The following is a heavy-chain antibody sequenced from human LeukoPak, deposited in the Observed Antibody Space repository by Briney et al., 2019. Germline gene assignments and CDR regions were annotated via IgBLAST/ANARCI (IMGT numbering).Heavy chain of an antibody. CDR1: GGTFSSYA. D-gene: IGHD5-18*01. Sequence: ASVKVSCKASGGTFSSYAISWVRQAPGQGLEWMGGIIPIFGTANYAQKFQGRVTITADESTSTAYMELSSLRSEDTAVYYCARAPYSYGLLDLNATTFDYWGQGTLVTVSS. V-gene: IGHV1-69*13. CDR3: ARAPYSYGLLDLNATTFDY. J-gene: IGHJ4*02. CDR2: IIPIFGTA.